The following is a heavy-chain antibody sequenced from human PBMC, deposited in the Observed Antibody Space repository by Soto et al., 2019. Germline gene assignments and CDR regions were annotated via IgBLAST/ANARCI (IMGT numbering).Heavy chain of an antibody. CDR1: AYTFTDYY. CDR2: INPNSGGS. V-gene: IGHV1-2*02. CDR3: ARALPEIRMMEGGSFDP. Sequence: ASVKVSCKASAYTFTDYYIHWVRQAPGQGLEWMGWINPNSGGSYFAQKFLGRVTMTRDTSITTAYMELSRLRSDDTAVYYCARALPEIRMMEGGSFDPWGQGXVVTVHS. D-gene: IGHD1-1*01. J-gene: IGHJ5*02.